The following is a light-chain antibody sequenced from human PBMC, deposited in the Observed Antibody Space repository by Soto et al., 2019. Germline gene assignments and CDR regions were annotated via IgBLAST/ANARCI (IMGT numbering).Light chain of an antibody. Sequence: QSALTQPASVSGSPGQSITISCTGTSSDVGGYNYVSWYQQHPGKAPKLMIYDVSNRPSGVSNRFSGSKSGNTASLTISGLQAEDEGDYYCSSYTSSSSFVFGGGTKLTVL. CDR3: SSYTSSSSFV. J-gene: IGLJ2*01. V-gene: IGLV2-14*01. CDR2: DVS. CDR1: SSDVGGYNY.